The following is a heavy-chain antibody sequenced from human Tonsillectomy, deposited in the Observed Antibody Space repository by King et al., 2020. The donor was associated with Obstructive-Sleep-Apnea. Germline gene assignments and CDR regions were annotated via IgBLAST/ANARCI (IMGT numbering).Heavy chain of an antibody. Sequence: VQLVESGGGVVQPGRSLRLSCAASGFTFSSYAMHWVRQAPGKGLEWVAGISYDGSNKYYADSVKGRFTISRDNSKNTLSLQMNSLRAEDTAVYYCARDRAEAVSHYSYYGMDVWGQGTTVTVSS. CDR3: ARDRAEAVSHYSYYGMDV. D-gene: IGHD4-17*01. J-gene: IGHJ6*02. V-gene: IGHV3-30*04. CDR1: GFTFSSYA. CDR2: ISYDGSNK.